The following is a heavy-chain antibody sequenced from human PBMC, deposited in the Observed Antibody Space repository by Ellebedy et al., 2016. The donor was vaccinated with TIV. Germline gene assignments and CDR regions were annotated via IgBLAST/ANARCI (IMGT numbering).Heavy chain of an antibody. V-gene: IGHV1-18*01. Sequence: ASVKVSXKASSYTFTSYGISWVRQAPGQGLEWMGWISAYNGNTNYAQKLQGRVTMTTDTSTSTAYMELRSLRSDDTAVYYCARDLVSSGWYYYWGQGTLVTVSS. CDR3: ARDLVSSGWYYY. D-gene: IGHD6-19*01. CDR1: SYTFTSYG. J-gene: IGHJ4*02. CDR2: ISAYNGNT.